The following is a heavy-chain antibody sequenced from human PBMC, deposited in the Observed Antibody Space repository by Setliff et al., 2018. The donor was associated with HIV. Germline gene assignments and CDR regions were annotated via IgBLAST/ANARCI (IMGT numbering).Heavy chain of an antibody. D-gene: IGHD3-10*01. CDR2: IYTSGST. CDR3: ARTFGDLKHYNYYYTIDV. J-gene: IGHJ6*02. V-gene: IGHV4-4*09. CDR1: GASFTTHY. Sequence: SETLSLTCTVSGASFTTHYWSLIRQPPGKGLEWIGYIYTSGSTNYNPSLKSRVTISVDTSKNQFSLKLSSVTAADTAVYYCARTFGDLKHYNYYYTIDVWGQGTTVTVSS.